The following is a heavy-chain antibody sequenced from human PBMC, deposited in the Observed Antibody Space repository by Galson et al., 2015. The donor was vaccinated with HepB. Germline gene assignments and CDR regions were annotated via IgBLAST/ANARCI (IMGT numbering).Heavy chain of an antibody. CDR3: ARDVAVAVLGSFDI. Sequence: SLRLSCAASGFTFRTYWMSWVRQAPGKGLEWVADIKEDGSDKYYVDSVKGRFTISRDNAKNSLYLQMNSLRAEDTAMYYCARDVAVAVLGSFDIWGQGTMVTVSS. CDR1: GFTFRTYW. J-gene: IGHJ3*02. CDR2: IKEDGSDK. D-gene: IGHD6-19*01. V-gene: IGHV3-7*01.